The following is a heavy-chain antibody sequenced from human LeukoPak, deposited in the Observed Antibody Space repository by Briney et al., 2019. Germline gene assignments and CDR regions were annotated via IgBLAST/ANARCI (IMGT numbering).Heavy chain of an antibody. Sequence: QAGGSLRLSCAASGFTFSSYAMSWVRQAPGKGLEWVSAISGSGGSTYYADSVKGRFTISRDNSKNTLYLQMNSLRAEDTAVYYCATITIAAANFDYWGQGTLVTVSS. V-gene: IGHV3-23*01. CDR3: ATITIAAANFDY. D-gene: IGHD6-13*01. CDR1: GFTFSSYA. CDR2: ISGSGGST. J-gene: IGHJ4*02.